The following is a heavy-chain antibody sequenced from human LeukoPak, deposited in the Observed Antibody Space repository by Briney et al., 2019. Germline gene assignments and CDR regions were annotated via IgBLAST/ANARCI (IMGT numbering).Heavy chain of an antibody. CDR2: IYYSGCT. V-gene: IGHV4-59*01. D-gene: IGHD6-19*01. J-gene: IGHJ4*02. Sequence: SETLSLTCTVSGGSISSYYWSWIRQPPGKGLEWIGYIYYSGCTNYNPSLKSRVTISVDTSKNQFSLKLSSVTAADTAVYYCARYSSGWMYYFDYWGQGTLVTVSS. CDR3: ARYSSGWMYYFDY. CDR1: GGSISSYY.